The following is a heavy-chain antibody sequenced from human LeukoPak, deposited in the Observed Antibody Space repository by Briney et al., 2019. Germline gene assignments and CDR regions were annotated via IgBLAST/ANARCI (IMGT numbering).Heavy chain of an antibody. J-gene: IGHJ4*02. CDR3: ARGRLQGHLGGFDY. Sequence: ASVKVSCKASGGTFSSYAISWGRQAPGQGLEWVGRIIPIFGTANYAQKFQGRVTITTDESTSTAYRELSSLRSEDTAVYYCARGRLQGHLGGFDYWGQGTLVTVSS. D-gene: IGHD5-24*01. CDR1: GGTFSSYA. CDR2: IIPIFGTA. V-gene: IGHV1-69*05.